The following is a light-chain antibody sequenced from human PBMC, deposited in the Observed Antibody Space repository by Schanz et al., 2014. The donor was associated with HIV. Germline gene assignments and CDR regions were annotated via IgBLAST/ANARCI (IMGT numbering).Light chain of an antibody. J-gene: IGLJ3*02. CDR1: SSDVGDYNY. Sequence: QSALTQPPSASGSPGQSVTISCTGTSSDVGDYNYVSWYQQHPGKAPKLMIYEVDKRPSGVPDRFSGSKSGNTASLTVSGLQAEDEADYYCAAWDDSLSGWVFGGGTKLPS. CDR2: EVD. V-gene: IGLV2-8*01. CDR3: AAWDDSLSGWV.